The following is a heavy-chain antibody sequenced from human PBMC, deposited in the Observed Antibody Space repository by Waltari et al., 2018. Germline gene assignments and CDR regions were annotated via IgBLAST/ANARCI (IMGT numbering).Heavy chain of an antibody. CDR3: ARGRGSVVGHAFDI. D-gene: IGHD2-15*01. CDR2: IIPSFGTA. Sequence: QVQLVQSGAEVKKPGSSVKVSCKASGGTFSSYAISWVRQAPGQGLEWMGGIIPSFGTANYAQEFQGRVTITADESTSTAYMELSSLRSEDTAVYYCARGRGSVVGHAFDIWGQGTMVTVSS. J-gene: IGHJ3*02. CDR1: GGTFSSYA. V-gene: IGHV1-69*13.